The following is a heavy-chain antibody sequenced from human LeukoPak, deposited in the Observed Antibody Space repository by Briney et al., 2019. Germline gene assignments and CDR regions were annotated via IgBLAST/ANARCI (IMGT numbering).Heavy chain of an antibody. Sequence: SVKVSCEASGGTFSSYAISWERQAPGQGLEWMGRIITIFGTANYAQKFQGRVTITTDESTSTAYMELSSLRSEDTAVYYCAATVVYGGNDYWGQGTLVTVSS. J-gene: IGHJ4*02. V-gene: IGHV1-69*05. CDR1: GGTFSSYA. CDR2: IITIFGTA. D-gene: IGHD4/OR15-4a*01. CDR3: AATVVYGGNDY.